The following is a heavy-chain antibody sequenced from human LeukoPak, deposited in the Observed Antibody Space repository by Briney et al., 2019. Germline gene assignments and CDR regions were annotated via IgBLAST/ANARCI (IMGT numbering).Heavy chain of an antibody. J-gene: IGHJ4*02. Sequence: AGGSLRLSCAASGFSFSNYAMHWVRQAPGKGLEWVAVISYDGSHKYYVDSLKGRFTISRDNSKNTMYLQMNSLRAEDTAVYYCARDSSSWTFDYWGQGTLVTVSS. D-gene: IGHD6-13*01. CDR1: GFSFSNYA. CDR3: ARDSSSWTFDY. V-gene: IGHV3-30*03. CDR2: ISYDGSHK.